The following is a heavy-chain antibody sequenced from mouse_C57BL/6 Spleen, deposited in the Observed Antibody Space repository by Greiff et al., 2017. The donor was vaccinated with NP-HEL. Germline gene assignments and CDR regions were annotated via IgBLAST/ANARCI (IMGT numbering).Heavy chain of an antibody. Sequence: LVESGAELARPGASVKLSCKASGYTFTSYGISWVKQRTGQGLEWIGEIYPRSGNTYYNEKFKGKATLTADKSSSTAYMELRSLTSEDSAVYFCARYGGYYYGSSYDYFDYWGQGTTLTVSS. D-gene: IGHD1-1*01. CDR1: GYTFTSYG. CDR3: ARYGGYYYGSSYDYFDY. V-gene: IGHV1-81*01. CDR2: IYPRSGNT. J-gene: IGHJ2*01.